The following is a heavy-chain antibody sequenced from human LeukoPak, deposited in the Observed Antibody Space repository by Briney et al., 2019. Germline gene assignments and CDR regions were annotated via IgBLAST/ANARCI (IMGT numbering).Heavy chain of an antibody. D-gene: IGHD4-17*01. Sequence: SQTLSLTCTVSGGSISSGGYYWSWIRQHPGKGLEWIGYIYYSGSTYYNPSLKSRVTISVDTSKNQFSLKLSSVTAADTAVYYCARGPTVTTPDYYFDYWGQGTLVTVSS. J-gene: IGHJ4*02. CDR3: ARGPTVTTPDYYFDY. CDR1: GGSISSGGYY. V-gene: IGHV4-31*03. CDR2: IYYSGST.